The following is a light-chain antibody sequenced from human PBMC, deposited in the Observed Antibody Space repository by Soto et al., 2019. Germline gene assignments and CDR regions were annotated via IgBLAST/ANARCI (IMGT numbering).Light chain of an antibody. CDR1: QSVKNY. J-gene: IGKJ4*01. V-gene: IGKV3-11*01. CDR2: DTS. Sequence: EIVLTQSPVTLSLSPGERATLSCRASQSVKNYLAWYQQKPGQAPRLLIYDTSNRATGIPARFSGSWSGTDFTLTISSLKPEDFAFYYCQQRSNWPLTFGGGTKVEIK. CDR3: QQRSNWPLT.